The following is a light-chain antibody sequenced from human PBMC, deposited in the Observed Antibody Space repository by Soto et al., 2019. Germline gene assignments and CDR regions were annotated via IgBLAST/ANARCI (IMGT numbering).Light chain of an antibody. CDR3: QSYDSSLSGVL. Sequence: QAVVTQPPSVSGAPGQRVTISCTGSSSNIGTGYDVNWYQQLPGTAPKLLIYGDSNRPSGVPDRFSGSKSGTSASLAITGLQAEDEADYYCQSYDSSLSGVLFGGGTKVTVL. V-gene: IGLV1-40*01. CDR2: GDS. CDR1: SSNIGTGYD. J-gene: IGLJ2*01.